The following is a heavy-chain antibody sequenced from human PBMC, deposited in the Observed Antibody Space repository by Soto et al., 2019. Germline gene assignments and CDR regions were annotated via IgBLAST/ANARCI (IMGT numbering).Heavy chain of an antibody. CDR2: IIPIFGTA. CDR3: ARAIPGGKYVWGSDRDFGY. V-gene: IGHV1-69*01. CDR1: GGPFSSYA. Sequence: QVQLVQSGAEVKKPGSSVKVSCNASGGPFSSYAISWVRQAPGQGLEWMGGIIPIFGTANYAQKFQGRVTITADESTSTAYMELSSLRSEDTAVYYCARAIPGGKYVWGSDRDFGYWGQGTLVTVSS. J-gene: IGHJ4*02. D-gene: IGHD3-16*02.